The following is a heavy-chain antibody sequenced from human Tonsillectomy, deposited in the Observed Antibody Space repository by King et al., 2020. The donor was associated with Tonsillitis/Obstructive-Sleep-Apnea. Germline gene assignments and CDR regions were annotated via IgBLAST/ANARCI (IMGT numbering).Heavy chain of an antibody. D-gene: IGHD6-6*01. CDR1: GGSISSSNW. CDR2: IYHSGRT. CDR3: ARDLSSSSGLNWFDP. V-gene: IGHV4-4*02. J-gene: IGHJ5*02. Sequence: VQLQESGPGLVKPSGTLSLTCAVSGGSISSSNWWSWVRQPPGKGLEWIGEIYHSGRTNYNPSLKSRVTISVDKSKNQFSLKLSSVTAEDTAVYYCARDLSSSSGLNWFDPWGQGTLVTVSS.